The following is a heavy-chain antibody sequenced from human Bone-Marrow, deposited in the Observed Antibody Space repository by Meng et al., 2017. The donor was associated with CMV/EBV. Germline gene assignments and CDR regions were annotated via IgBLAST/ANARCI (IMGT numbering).Heavy chain of an antibody. Sequence: SQTLSLTCAISGDSVSSKSAAWNWIRQSPSRGLEWLGRTHYRSRWYNDYAVHVKSRIIITADTSKNQFSLHLNSVSPEDSAVYYCVRGNTGTKRDNYYGMDVWGQGTTVTGSS. CDR1: GDSVSSKSAA. D-gene: IGHD1-1*01. J-gene: IGHJ6*02. CDR3: VRGNTGTKRDNYYGMDV. V-gene: IGHV6-1*01. CDR2: THYRSRWYN.